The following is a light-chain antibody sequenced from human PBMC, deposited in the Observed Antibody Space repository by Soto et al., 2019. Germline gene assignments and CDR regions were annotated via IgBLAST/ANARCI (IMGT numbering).Light chain of an antibody. CDR3: IQALQTPPYT. Sequence: DIVMTQSPLSLPVTPGEPASISCRSSQSLLHSNGYNYLDWYLQKPGQSPQLLIYLGSNRASGVPDRFSGSVSGTDFTLKISRVEAEDVGVYYCIQALQTPPYTFGQGTKLEIK. J-gene: IGKJ2*01. V-gene: IGKV2-28*01. CDR2: LGS. CDR1: QSLLHSNGYNY.